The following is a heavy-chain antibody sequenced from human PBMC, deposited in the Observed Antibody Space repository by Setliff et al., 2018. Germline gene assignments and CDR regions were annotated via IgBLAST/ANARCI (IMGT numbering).Heavy chain of an antibody. CDR3: ARVWGSGWYGGAFDI. V-gene: IGHV7-4-1*02. CDR1: GYTFTTYT. CDR2: INTNTGKP. D-gene: IGHD6-19*01. J-gene: IGHJ3*02. Sequence: ASVKVSCKASGYTFTTYTMNWVRQAPGQWLEWMGWINTNTGKPMYAQGFTGRFVFSLDTSVSTAYLQLSSLKAEDTAVYYCARVWGSGWYGGAFDIWGQGTMVTVSS.